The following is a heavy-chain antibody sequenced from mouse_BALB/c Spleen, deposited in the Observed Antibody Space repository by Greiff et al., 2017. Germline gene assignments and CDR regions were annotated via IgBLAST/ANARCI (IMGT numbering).Heavy chain of an antibody. J-gene: IGHJ4*01. CDR1: GFTFSSFG. CDR3: ARRVEWLRGAMDY. Sequence: EVKLEESGGGLVQPGGSRKLPCAASGFTFSSFGMHWVRQAPEKGLEWVAYISSGSSTIYYADTVKGRFTISRDNPKNTLFLQMTSLRSEDTAMYYCARRVEWLRGAMDYWGQGTSVTVSS. CDR2: ISSGSSTI. D-gene: IGHD2-2*01. V-gene: IGHV5-17*02.